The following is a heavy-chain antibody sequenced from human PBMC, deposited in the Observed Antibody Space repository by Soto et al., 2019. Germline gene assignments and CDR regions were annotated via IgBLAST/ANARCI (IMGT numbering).Heavy chain of an antibody. D-gene: IGHD3-10*01. CDR1: GFTFSSYG. V-gene: IGHV3-30*18. CDR3: AKDQTYYYGSGSSPVDY. J-gene: IGHJ4*02. Sequence: PGGSLRLSCAASGFTFSSYGMHWVRQAPGKGLEWVAVISYDGSNKYYADSVKGRFTISRDNSKNTLYLQMNSLRAEDTAVYYCAKDQTYYYGSGSSPVDYWGQGTLVTVSS. CDR2: ISYDGSNK.